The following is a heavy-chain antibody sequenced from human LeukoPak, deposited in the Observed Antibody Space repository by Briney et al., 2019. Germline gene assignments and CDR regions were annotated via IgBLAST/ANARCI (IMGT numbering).Heavy chain of an antibody. Sequence: GGSLRLSCAASGFTFSSYSMNWVRQAPGKGLEWVSSISSSSYIYYADSVKGRFTISRDNAKNSLYLQMNSLRAEDTAVYYCARDHYPDDYGDPNPFDYWGQGTLVTVSS. CDR3: ARDHYPDDYGDPNPFDY. D-gene: IGHD4-17*01. CDR2: ISSSSYI. J-gene: IGHJ4*02. V-gene: IGHV3-21*01. CDR1: GFTFSSYS.